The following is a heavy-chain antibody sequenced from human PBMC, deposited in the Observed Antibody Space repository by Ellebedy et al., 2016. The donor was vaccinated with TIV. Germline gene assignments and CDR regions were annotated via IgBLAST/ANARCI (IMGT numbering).Heavy chain of an antibody. CDR2: ISGSGGST. Sequence: GESLKISXAASGFTFSSYAMSWVRQAPGKGLEWVSAISGSGGSTYYADSVKGRFTISRDNSKNTLYLQMNSLRAEDTAVYYCAKDSGLLWFGELLPSGYYFDYWGQGTLVTVSS. CDR3: AKDSGLLWFGELLPSGYYFDY. CDR1: GFTFSSYA. D-gene: IGHD3-10*01. V-gene: IGHV3-23*01. J-gene: IGHJ4*02.